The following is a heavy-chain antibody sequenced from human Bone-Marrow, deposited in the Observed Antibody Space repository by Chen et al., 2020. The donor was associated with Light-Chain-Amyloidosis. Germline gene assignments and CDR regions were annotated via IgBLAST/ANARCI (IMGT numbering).Heavy chain of an antibody. CDR2: IYPDDSDA. CDR1: GYTFPNYW. D-gene: IGHD5-12*01. Sequence: EVQREQSGPEVKRPGESLKTSCKASGYTFPNYWIGWVRQMPGKGLEWMGVIYPDDSDARYSPSFEGQVTISADKSITTAYLQWRSLKASDTAMYYCARRRDGYNFDYWGQGTLVTVSS. CDR3: ARRRDGYNFDY. V-gene: IGHV5-51*01. J-gene: IGHJ4*02.